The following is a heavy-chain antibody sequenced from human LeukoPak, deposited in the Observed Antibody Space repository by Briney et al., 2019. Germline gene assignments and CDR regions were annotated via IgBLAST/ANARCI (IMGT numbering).Heavy chain of an antibody. CDR2: INHSGST. CDR3: ASLVGGARRGVYCYYYMDV. Sequence: PSETLSLTCAVYSGSFSGYYWSWIRQPPGKGLEWIGEINHSGSTNYNPSLKSRVTISVDTSKNQFSLKLSSVTAADTAVYYCASLVGGARRGVYCYYYMDVWGKGTTVTISS. CDR1: SGSFSGYY. D-gene: IGHD3-3*01. J-gene: IGHJ6*03. V-gene: IGHV4-34*01.